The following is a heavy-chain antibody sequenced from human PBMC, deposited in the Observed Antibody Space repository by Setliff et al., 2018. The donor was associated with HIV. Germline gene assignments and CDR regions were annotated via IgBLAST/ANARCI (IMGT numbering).Heavy chain of an antibody. CDR3: TKNDFGGRWD. CDR1: GFNFNNYA. Sequence: PGGSLRLSCAASGFNFNNYAMSWVRQAPGKGLEWVSGISDTGSSAYHADSVKGRFTISRDNSKNMLYLQMNSLRADDTAVYYCTKNDFGGRWDWGQGTLVTVSS. V-gene: IGHV3-23*01. J-gene: IGHJ4*02. D-gene: IGHD1-1*01. CDR2: ISDTGSSA.